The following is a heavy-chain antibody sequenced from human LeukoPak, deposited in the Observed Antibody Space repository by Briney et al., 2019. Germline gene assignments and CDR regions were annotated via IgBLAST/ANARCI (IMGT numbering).Heavy chain of an antibody. V-gene: IGHV4-39*01. Sequence: SETLSLTCTVSGGSISSSSYYWGRIRQPPGKGLEWIGSIYYSGSTYYNPSLKSRVTISVDTSKNQFSLKLSSVTAADTAVYYCARHIGRSGFRAGAFDIWGQGTMVTVSS. CDR1: GGSISSSSYY. CDR2: IYYSGST. CDR3: ARHIGRSGFRAGAFDI. D-gene: IGHD3-10*01. J-gene: IGHJ3*02.